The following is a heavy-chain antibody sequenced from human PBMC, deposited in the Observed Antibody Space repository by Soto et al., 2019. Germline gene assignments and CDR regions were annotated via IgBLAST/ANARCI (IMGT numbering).Heavy chain of an antibody. CDR1: GYTFTSYG. J-gene: IGHJ6*02. D-gene: IGHD3-22*01. CDR2: ISAYSGST. CDR3: ARDANYYDSSGYFYYYGMDV. Sequence: ASVKVSCKASGYTFTSYGISWVRQAPGQGLEWMGWISAYSGSTNYAQKLQGWVTMTRDTSTSTAYMELSRLRSDDTAVYYCARDANYYDSSGYFYYYGMDVWGQGTTVTVSS. V-gene: IGHV1-18*01.